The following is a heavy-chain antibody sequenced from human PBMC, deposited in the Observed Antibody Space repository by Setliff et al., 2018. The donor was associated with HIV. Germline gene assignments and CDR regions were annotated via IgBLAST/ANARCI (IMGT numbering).Heavy chain of an antibody. CDR1: GFTFSSYW. CDR2: INTDGSST. Sequence: PGGSLRLSCAASGFTFSSYWMHWVRQAPEKGLVWFSHINTDGSSTSYADSVKGRFTISRDNAKNTLYLQMNSLRAEDTAVYYCARGVRGVVNGMDVWGQGTTVTVSS. D-gene: IGHD3-10*01. CDR3: ARGVRGVVNGMDV. J-gene: IGHJ6*02. V-gene: IGHV3-74*01.